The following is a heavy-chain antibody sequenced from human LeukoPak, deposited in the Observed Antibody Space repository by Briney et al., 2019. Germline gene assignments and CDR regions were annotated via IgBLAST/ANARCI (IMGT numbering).Heavy chain of an antibody. D-gene: IGHD3-10*01. Sequence: SETLSLTCAVYGGSFSGYYWGWIRQPPGKGLEWIGEINHSGSTNYNPSLKSRVTISVDTSKNQFSLKLSSVTAADTAVYYCARDDSGWFDPWGPGTLVTVSS. CDR3: ARDDSGWFDP. V-gene: IGHV4-34*01. CDR1: GGSFSGYY. J-gene: IGHJ5*02. CDR2: INHSGST.